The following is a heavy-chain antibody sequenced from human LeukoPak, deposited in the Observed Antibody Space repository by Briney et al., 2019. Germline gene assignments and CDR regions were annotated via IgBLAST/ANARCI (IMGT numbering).Heavy chain of an antibody. V-gene: IGHV3-21*01. CDR1: GFTFSSYS. D-gene: IGHD6-13*01. J-gene: IGHJ6*02. CDR2: ISSSSSYI. CDR3: AREHSSSWEPYYYYGMDV. Sequence: PGGSLRLSCAASGFTFSSYSMNWVRQAPGKGLEWVSSISSSSSYIYYADSVKGRFTISRDNAKNSLYLQMNSLRAEDTAVYYCAREHSSSWEPYYYYGMDVWGQGTTVTVSS.